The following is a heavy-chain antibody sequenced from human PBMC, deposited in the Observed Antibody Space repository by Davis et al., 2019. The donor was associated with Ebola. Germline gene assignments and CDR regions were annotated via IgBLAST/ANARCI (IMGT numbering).Heavy chain of an antibody. Sequence: PGGSLRLSCTASGFTFGDYAMSWVRQAPGKGLEWVGFIRSKAYGGTTEYAASVKGRFTISRDDSKSIAYLQMNSLKTEDTAVYYCTRDLVDLWSGYARIYYWGQGTLVTVSS. V-gene: IGHV3-49*04. J-gene: IGHJ4*02. CDR2: IRSKAYGGTT. D-gene: IGHD3-3*01. CDR1: GFTFGDYA. CDR3: TRDLVDLWSGYARIYY.